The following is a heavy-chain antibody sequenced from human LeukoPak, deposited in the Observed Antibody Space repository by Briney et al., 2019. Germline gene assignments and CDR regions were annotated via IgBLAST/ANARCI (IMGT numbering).Heavy chain of an antibody. CDR1: GGSFSGYY. J-gene: IGHJ5*02. Sequence: SETLSLTCAVYGGSFSGYYWSWIRQPPGKGLEWIGEINHSGSTNYNPSLKSRVTISVDTSKNQFSLKLSSVTAADTAVYYCARGSYCSSTSCYGGGDWLDPWGQGTLVTVSS. V-gene: IGHV4-34*01. CDR2: INHSGST. CDR3: ARGSYCSSTSCYGGGDWLDP. D-gene: IGHD2-2*01.